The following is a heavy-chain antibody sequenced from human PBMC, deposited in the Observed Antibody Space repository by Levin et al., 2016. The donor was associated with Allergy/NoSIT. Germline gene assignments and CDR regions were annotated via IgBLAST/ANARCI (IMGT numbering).Heavy chain of an antibody. CDR3: ARDGSSPGFFQH. V-gene: IGHV4-31*03. CDR1: GGSINTPGYY. CDR2: IYYSGST. D-gene: IGHD6-13*01. J-gene: IGHJ1*01. Sequence: SETLSLTCTVSGGSINTPGYYWHWIRQHPGRGLEWIGYIYYSGSTYYNPSLESRITISLDTSKNQFSLKLTSVTAADTAVYYCARDGSSPGFFQHWGQGTLVTVSS.